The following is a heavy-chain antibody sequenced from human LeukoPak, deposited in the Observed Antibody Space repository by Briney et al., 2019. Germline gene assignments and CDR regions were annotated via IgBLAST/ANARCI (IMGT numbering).Heavy chain of an antibody. J-gene: IGHJ6*03. CDR2: ISTDGGST. CDR1: GFTFSSYA. CDR3: ARSSLSSGWYGYYYYMDV. D-gene: IGHD6-19*01. Sequence: GGSLRLSCAASGFTFSSYAMHWVRQAPGKGLEYVSTISTDGGSTFYANSVKGRFSTSRDNSKNTLYLQMGSPRAEDTAVYYCARSSLSSGWYGYYYYMDVWGKGTTVTVSS. V-gene: IGHV3-64*01.